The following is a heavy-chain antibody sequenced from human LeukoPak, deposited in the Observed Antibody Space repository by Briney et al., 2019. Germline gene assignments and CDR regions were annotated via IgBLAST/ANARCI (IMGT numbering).Heavy chain of an antibody. D-gene: IGHD2-2*01. CDR3: GWGIVPAAVEDYYYGMDV. V-gene: IGHV4-39*01. CDR2: IYYSGST. CDR1: GGSISSSSYY. J-gene: IGHJ6*02. Sequence: KPSETLSLTCTVSGGSISSSSYYWRWIRQPPGKGLEWIGSIYYSGSTYYNPSLKSRVTISVDTSKNQFSLKLSSVTAADTAVYYCGWGIVPAAVEDYYYGMDVWGQGTTVTVSS.